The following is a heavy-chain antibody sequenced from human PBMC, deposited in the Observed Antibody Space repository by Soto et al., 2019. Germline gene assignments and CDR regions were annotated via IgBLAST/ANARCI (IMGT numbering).Heavy chain of an antibody. J-gene: IGHJ4*02. V-gene: IGHV4-39*01. CDR3: AFTYYYDSSGLDY. CDR2: IYYSGST. CDR1: GGSISSSSYY. D-gene: IGHD3-22*01. Sequence: PSETLSLTCTVSGGSISSSSYYWGWIRQPPGKGLEWIGSIYYSGSTYYNPSLKSRVTISVDTSKNQFSLKLSSVTAADTAVYYCAFTYYYDSSGLDYWGQGTLVTVSS.